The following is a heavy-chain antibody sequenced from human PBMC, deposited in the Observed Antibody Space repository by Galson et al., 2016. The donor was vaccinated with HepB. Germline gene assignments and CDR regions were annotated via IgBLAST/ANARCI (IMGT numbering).Heavy chain of an antibody. CDR2: ISARGT. D-gene: IGHD4/OR15-4a*01. J-gene: IGHJ5*02. Sequence: SLRLSCAASGFTFSYHVMSWVRQAPGKGLEWVSTISARGTYYADSVEGRFTISRDNAKNSLYLQMNSLRVEDTAVYYCAREKGGSTMATHWFDPWGQGTLVIVSS. CDR1: GFTFSYHV. V-gene: IGHV3-69-1*01. CDR3: AREKGGSTMATHWFDP.